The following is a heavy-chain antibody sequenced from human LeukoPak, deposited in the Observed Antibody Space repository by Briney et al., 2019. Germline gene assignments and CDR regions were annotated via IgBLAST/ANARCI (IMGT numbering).Heavy chain of an antibody. CDR1: GFTFSSYA. CDR2: ISYDGSNK. Sequence: GGSLRLSCAASGFTFSSYAMHWVRQAPGKGLEWVAVISYDGSNKYYADSVKGRFTISRDNSKNTLYLQMNSLRAEDTAVYYCARTIRYYDSSGPGGYWGQGTLVTVSS. J-gene: IGHJ4*02. D-gene: IGHD3-22*01. CDR3: ARTIRYYDSSGPGGY. V-gene: IGHV3-30*04.